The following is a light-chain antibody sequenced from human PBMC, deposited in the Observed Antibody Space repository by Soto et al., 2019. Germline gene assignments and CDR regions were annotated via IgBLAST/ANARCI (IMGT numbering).Light chain of an antibody. CDR3: QQYNNWPRT. CDR1: QSVNSN. Sequence: EIVWTQSPGTLSVSPGERATVSCRASQSVNSNLAWYQQKAGQAPRLLIYGTSTRATGIPARFSGSGSRTEFTLTISSLQFEDFAVYYCQQYNNWPRTFGQGTKVDIK. J-gene: IGKJ1*01. CDR2: GTS. V-gene: IGKV3-15*01.